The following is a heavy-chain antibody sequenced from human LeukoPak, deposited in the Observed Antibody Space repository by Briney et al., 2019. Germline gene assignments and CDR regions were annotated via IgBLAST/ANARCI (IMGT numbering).Heavy chain of an antibody. CDR3: ARDPAGYSFDL. CDR2: ITYDGGNE. J-gene: IGHJ2*01. D-gene: IGHD3-9*01. Sequence: PGRSLRLSCAASGFSFSSFAMHWVRQAPGKGLEWVAVITYDGGNENYADSVEGRFTISRDNSKNTLYMQMNSLRVEDTAVYYCARDPAGYSFDLWGRGTLVTVSS. CDR1: GFSFSSFA. V-gene: IGHV3-30*04.